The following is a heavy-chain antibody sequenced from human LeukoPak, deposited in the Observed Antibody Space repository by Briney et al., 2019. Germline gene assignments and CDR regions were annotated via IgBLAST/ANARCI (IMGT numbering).Heavy chain of an antibody. CDR3: AKGYRGHCTSFKCYPFDY. D-gene: IGHD2-8*01. CDR1: GFTYANYA. Sequence: QAGGSLRLSCVASGFTYANYAMNWVLQAPGKRLEWVASITGTGGRGGIYYADSVKGRFTTSRDNSKNTLFLQMSSLRAEDTAVYHCAKGYRGHCTSFKCYPFDYWGQGTVVTVSS. CDR2: ITGTGGRGGI. V-gene: IGHV3-23*01. J-gene: IGHJ4*02.